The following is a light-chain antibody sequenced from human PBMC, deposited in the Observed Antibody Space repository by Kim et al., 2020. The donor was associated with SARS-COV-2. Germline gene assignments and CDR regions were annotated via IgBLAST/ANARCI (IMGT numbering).Light chain of an antibody. CDR2: AVS. CDR3: QQYSIRPPYT. Sequence: SPGARAALCCRGRQSVCSIGLAWYQQKPGQAPRLLIYAVSTRATGIPDRFSGSGSGTEFILTISRLEPEDSAIYYCQQYSIRPPYTFGQGTKLEI. CDR1: QSVCSI. V-gene: IGKV3-15*01. J-gene: IGKJ2*01.